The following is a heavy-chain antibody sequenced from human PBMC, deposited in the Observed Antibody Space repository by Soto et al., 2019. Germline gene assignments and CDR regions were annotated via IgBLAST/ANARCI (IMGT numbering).Heavy chain of an antibody. V-gene: IGHV1-69*06. CDR2: IIPLFGPS. CDR1: GGTFSTSA. D-gene: IGHD5-18*01. Sequence: SVKVSCKASGGTFSTSAISWVRQAPGQGLEWMGGIIPLFGPSNYAQKFQGRVTITADRSTSTAYMELSSLRSEDTAVYYCARARIQLWGSYYYGTEVWGKWIPFIDSS. CDR3: ARARIQLWGSYYYGTEV. J-gene: IGHJ6*04.